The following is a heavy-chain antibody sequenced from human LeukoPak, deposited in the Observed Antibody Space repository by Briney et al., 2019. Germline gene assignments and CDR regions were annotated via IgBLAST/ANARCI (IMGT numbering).Heavy chain of an antibody. CDR2: IYYSGST. CDR1: GGSISSYY. CDR3: ARVYCSSTSCYKPAFDY. V-gene: IGHV4-59*01. J-gene: IGHJ4*02. Sequence: SETLSLTCTVSGGSISSYYWSWIRQPPGKGLEWIGYIYYSGSTNYNPSLKSRVTISVDTSKNQFSLKLSSVTAADTAVYYCARVYCSSTSCYKPAFDYWGQGTLVTVSS. D-gene: IGHD2-2*02.